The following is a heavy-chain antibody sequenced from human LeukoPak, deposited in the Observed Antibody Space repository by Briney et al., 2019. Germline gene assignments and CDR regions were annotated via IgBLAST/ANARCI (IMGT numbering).Heavy chain of an antibody. D-gene: IGHD1-7*01. CDR3: ARANNWNYALGY. CDR1: GYTFTSYG. Sequence: ASVKVSCKASGYTFTSYGISWVRPAPGQGLEWMGWISAYNGNTNYAQKLQGRVTMTTDTSTGTAYMELRSLRSDDTAMYYCARANNWNYALGYWGQGTLVTVSS. CDR2: ISAYNGNT. J-gene: IGHJ4*02. V-gene: IGHV1-18*01.